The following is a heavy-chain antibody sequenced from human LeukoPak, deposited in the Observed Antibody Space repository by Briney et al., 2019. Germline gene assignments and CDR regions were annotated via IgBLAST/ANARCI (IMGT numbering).Heavy chain of an antibody. CDR1: GASISGYY. CDR3: ARHLSSTSYPFYYYLDV. D-gene: IGHD2-2*02. V-gene: IGHV4-4*09. CDR2: IHTSGST. Sequence: PSETLSLTCTVSGASISGYYWSRLRQPPGKELEWIGYIHTSGSTRFNPSLQSRVTLSFDTSKDQFSLKLTSLTAADTAVYYCARHLSSTSYPFYYYLDVWGKGTTVTVSS. J-gene: IGHJ6*03.